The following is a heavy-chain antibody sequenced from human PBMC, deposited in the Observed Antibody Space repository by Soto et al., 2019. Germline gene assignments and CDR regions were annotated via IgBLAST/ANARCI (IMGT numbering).Heavy chain of an antibody. J-gene: IGHJ4*02. CDR2: IYYSGST. CDR1: GGSISSSSYY. Sequence: QLQLQESGPGLVKPSETLSLTCTVSGGSISSSSYYWGWIRQPPGKGLEWIGSIYYSGSTYYNPSLKSRVTISVDTSKNQFSLKLSSVTAADTAVYYCATNRLIAAAGACYFDYWGQGTLVTVSS. CDR3: ATNRLIAAAGACYFDY. V-gene: IGHV4-39*01. D-gene: IGHD6-13*01.